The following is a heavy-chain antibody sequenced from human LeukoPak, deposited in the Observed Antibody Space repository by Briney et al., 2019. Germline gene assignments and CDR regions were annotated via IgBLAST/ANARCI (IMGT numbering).Heavy chain of an antibody. J-gene: IGHJ6*03. D-gene: IGHD5-12*01. CDR1: GFTFTSYA. Sequence: GGSLRLSCAASGFTFTSYAMTWVRQAPGKGLDWVSVISNSGGSTYYADSAKGRFTISRDNAKNSLYLQMNSLRAEDTALYYCARAYSGYENYYYYYYMDVWGKGTTVTVSS. CDR2: ISNSGGST. CDR3: ARAYSGYENYYYYYYMDV. V-gene: IGHV3-23*01.